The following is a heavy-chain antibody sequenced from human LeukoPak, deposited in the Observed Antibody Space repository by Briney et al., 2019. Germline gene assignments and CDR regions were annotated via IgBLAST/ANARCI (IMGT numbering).Heavy chain of an antibody. CDR1: GGTFTSYS. Sequence: SEKLSCKASGGTFTSYSISWVRQAPGQGREWMGGIITIFGRANYAQKLQGRVTITTDEYTSKNYMDLRGLRSADTAVYYCAREGSGSCYFRSYMHVWGKGTTVIISS. CDR3: AREGSGSCYFRSYMHV. V-gene: IGHV1-69*05. J-gene: IGHJ6*03. CDR2: IITIFGRA. D-gene: IGHD3-22*01.